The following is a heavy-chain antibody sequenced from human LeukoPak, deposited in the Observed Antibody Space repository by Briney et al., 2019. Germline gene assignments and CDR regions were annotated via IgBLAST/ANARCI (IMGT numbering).Heavy chain of an antibody. V-gene: IGHV4-61*01. CDR3: ARGPGSHCSSTSCYGWFDP. CDR1: GVSVSSGSYY. D-gene: IGHD2-2*01. J-gene: IGHJ5*02. Sequence: SETLSLTCTVSGVSVSSGSYYWRWIRQPPGKGLEWIGYIYYSGSTNYNPSLKSRVTISVDTSKNQFSLKLSSVTAADTAVYYCARGPGSHCSSTSCYGWFDPWGQGTLVTVSS. CDR2: IYYSGST.